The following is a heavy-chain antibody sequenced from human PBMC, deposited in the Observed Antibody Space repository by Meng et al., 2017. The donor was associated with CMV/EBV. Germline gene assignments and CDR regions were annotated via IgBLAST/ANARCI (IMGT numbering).Heavy chain of an antibody. CDR1: GDSVSRNNII. D-gene: IGHD6-13*01. Sequence: LRLSCAISGDSVSRNNIIWNWIRQSPSRGLEWLGRTYYRSKWYSDSAVSVRSRISINPDTSKNHFSLQLNSVTPEDTAVYYCVRSGGGMAAGLLDSWGQGTLVTVSS. J-gene: IGHJ4*02. V-gene: IGHV6-1*01. CDR2: TYYRSKWYS. CDR3: VRSGGGMAAGLLDS.